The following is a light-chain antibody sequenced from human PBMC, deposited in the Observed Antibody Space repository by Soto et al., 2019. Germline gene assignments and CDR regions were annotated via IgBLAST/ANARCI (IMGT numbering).Light chain of an antibody. Sequence: QSVLTQHASVSGSPGQSITISCTGTSSDIGGYDYVSWYQHHPGKAPKLMIYEVSNRPSGISNRFSGSKSANTASLTISGLQAEDEADYYCSSYTSSSTPFVFGTATKSPS. CDR1: SSDIGGYDY. J-gene: IGLJ1*01. V-gene: IGLV2-14*01. CDR3: SSYTSSSTPFV. CDR2: EVS.